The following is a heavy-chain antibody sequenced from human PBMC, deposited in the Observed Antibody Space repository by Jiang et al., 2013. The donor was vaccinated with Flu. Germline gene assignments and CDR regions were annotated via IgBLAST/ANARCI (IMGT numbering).Heavy chain of an antibody. V-gene: IGHV1-8*01. Sequence: CKASGYTFTSYDINWVRQATGQGLEWMGWMNPNSGNTGYAQKFQGRVTMTRNTSISTAYMELSSLRSEDTAVYYCARVPNYCGGDCSALGYWGQGTLVTVSS. CDR3: ARVPNYCGGDCSALGY. D-gene: IGHD2-21*01. CDR2: MNPNSGNT. CDR1: GYTFTSYD. J-gene: IGHJ4*02.